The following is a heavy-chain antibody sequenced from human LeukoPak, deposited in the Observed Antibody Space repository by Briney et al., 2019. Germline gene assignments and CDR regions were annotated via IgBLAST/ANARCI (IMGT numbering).Heavy chain of an antibody. V-gene: IGHV3-23*01. CDR3: ASGQWLAYYYYGMDV. CDR2: ISGSGSTI. CDR1: GFTFSSYA. D-gene: IGHD6-19*01. J-gene: IGHJ6*02. Sequence: GGSLTLSCAASGFTFSSYAMSWVRQAPGKGLEWVSAISGSGSTIYYADSVKGRFTICRDTAKNSLYLQMNSLRAEDTAVYYCASGQWLAYYYYGMDVWGQGTTVTVSS.